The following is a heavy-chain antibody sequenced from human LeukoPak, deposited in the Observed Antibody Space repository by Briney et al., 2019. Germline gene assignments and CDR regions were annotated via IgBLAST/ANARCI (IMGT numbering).Heavy chain of an antibody. D-gene: IGHD6-13*01. J-gene: IGHJ5*02. Sequence: GASVKVSCKASGYTFTGYYMHWVRQAPGQGLEWMGWINPNSGGTNYAQKFQGRVTMTRDTSISTAYMELSRLRSGDTAVYYCARGPAAGLGNWFDPWGQGTLVTVSS. V-gene: IGHV1-2*02. CDR3: ARGPAAGLGNWFDP. CDR1: GYTFTGYY. CDR2: INPNSGGT.